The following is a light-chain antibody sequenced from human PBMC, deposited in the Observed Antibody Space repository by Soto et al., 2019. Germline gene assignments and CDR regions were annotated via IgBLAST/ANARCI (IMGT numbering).Light chain of an antibody. CDR3: MQDLQTPA. J-gene: IGKJ4*01. V-gene: IGKV2-28*01. CDR2: LGS. Sequence: DIVMTQSPLSLPVTPGEPASISCRSTQSLLHSNGYNYLDWYLQKPGQSPQLLIYLGSNRSAGVPERFRGSGAGTDFSFEISRVEGEDVGVYYCMQDLQTPAFGGGTKVEIK. CDR1: QSLLHSNGYNY.